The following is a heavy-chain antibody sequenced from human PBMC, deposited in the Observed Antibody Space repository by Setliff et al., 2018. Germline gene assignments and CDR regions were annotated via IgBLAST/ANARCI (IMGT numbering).Heavy chain of an antibody. CDR2: IYYSGDT. CDR3: ARDEGSSYFYGMDV. CDR1: GDSISPHY. Sequence: PSETLSLTCTVSGDSISPHYWSWIRQPPGKGLEWIGYIYYSGDTTYNPSLKSRVTISVDTPKNQFSLELSSVTAADTAVYYCARDEGSSYFYGMDVWGQGTTGTVS. J-gene: IGHJ6*02. D-gene: IGHD6-13*01. V-gene: IGHV4-59*11.